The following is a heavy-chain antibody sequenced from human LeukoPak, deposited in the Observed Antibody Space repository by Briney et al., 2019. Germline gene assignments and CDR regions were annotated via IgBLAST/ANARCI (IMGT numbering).Heavy chain of an antibody. V-gene: IGHV3-30*03. D-gene: IGHD3-22*01. CDR2: ISYDGNNK. J-gene: IGHJ3*02. CDR1: GFTFSSYG. CDR3: ARDKEDYYDSSGDAFDI. Sequence: PGGSLRLSCAASGFTFSSYGMHWVRQAPGKGLEWVAVISYDGNNKYYADSVKGRFTISRDNSKNTLYLQMNSLRAEDTAVYYCARDKEDYYDSSGDAFDIWGQGTMVTVSS.